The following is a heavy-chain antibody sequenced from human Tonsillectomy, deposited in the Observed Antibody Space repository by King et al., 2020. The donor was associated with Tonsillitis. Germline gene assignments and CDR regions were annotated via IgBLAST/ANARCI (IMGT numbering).Heavy chain of an antibody. Sequence: QLVQSGGAVVQPGRSLRLSCAASGFTFSNYAMHWVRQAPGKGLEWVALIWYDGSKKYYEDSVKGRFTISRDNSKNTLYLQLNSLGADDTAVYYCAREGCPSSSNRCHSNWFDPWGQGTLVTVSS. CDR3: AREGCPSSSNRCHSNWFDP. D-gene: IGHD2-2*01. V-gene: IGHV3-33*01. CDR1: GFTFSNYA. J-gene: IGHJ5*02. CDR2: IWYDGSKK.